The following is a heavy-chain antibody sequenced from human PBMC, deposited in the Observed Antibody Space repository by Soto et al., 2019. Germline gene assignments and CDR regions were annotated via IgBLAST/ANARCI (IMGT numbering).Heavy chain of an antibody. CDR1: GFPFTTYG. Sequence: QVQLVESGGGVVQPGRSLRLSCAASGFPFTTYGMHWVREGQGKGLEWVAVISYDGSNKYYADSVKGRFTISRDNSKNTLYLQMNSLRPEDTALYYCVGRQYYFDYRGQGTLVTVSS. D-gene: IGHD3-10*01. CDR3: VGRQYYFDY. V-gene: IGHV3-30*03. J-gene: IGHJ4*02. CDR2: ISYDGSNK.